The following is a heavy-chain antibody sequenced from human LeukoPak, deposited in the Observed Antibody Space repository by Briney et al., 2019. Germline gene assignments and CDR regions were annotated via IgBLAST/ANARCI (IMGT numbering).Heavy chain of an antibody. Sequence: SVKVSCKASGGTFSSYAISWVRQAPGQGLEWMGRIIPILGIANYAQKFQGRVTITADKSTSTAYMELSSLRSEDTAVYYCALSGLCCGGDTYYFDYWGQGTLVTVSS. CDR3: ALSGLCCGGDTYYFDY. D-gene: IGHD2-21*02. J-gene: IGHJ4*02. CDR1: GGTFSSYA. CDR2: IIPILGIA. V-gene: IGHV1-69*04.